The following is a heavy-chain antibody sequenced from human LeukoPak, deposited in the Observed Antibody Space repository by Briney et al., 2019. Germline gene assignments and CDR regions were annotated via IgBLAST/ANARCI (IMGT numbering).Heavy chain of an antibody. J-gene: IGHJ4*02. CDR1: GFTFSSYG. D-gene: IGHD2-2*01. V-gene: IGHV3-30*02. CDR3: APRSGYCSSTSCSYFDY. CDR2: IRHDGSNK. Sequence: PGGSLRLSCAASGFTFSSYGMHWVRQAPGKGLEWVAFIRHDGSNKYYADSVKGRFTISRDNSKNTLYLQMNSLRAEDTAVYYCAPRSGYCSSTSCSYFDYWGQGTLVTVSS.